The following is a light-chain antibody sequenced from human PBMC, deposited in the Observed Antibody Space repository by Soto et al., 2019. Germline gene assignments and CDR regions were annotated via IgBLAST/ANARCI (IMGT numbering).Light chain of an antibody. CDR3: QQSYSTQYT. J-gene: IGKJ2*01. V-gene: IGKV1-27*01. Sequence: DIQMTQSPSSLSASVGDRVTITCRASQDISDYLAWYQQKPGQVPKLLISAASTLQSGVPSRFRGSASGTDFTLTITGLQPDDFATYYCQQSYSTQYTFGQGTKLEIK. CDR2: AAS. CDR1: QDISDY.